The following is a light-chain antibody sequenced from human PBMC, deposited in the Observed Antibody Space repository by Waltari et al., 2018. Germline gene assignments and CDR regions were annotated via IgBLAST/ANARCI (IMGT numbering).Light chain of an antibody. CDR1: SSDVGGYNY. Sequence: QSALTQPRSVSGSPGQSVTISCTGTSSDVGGYNYVSWYQHHPGKAPKLMIYDVNKRPSGVPDRFSGSKSGNTASLTISGLQAEDEADYHCCSYAGSYTYVVFGGGTKLTVL. CDR3: CSYAGSYTYVV. V-gene: IGLV2-11*01. J-gene: IGLJ2*01. CDR2: DVN.